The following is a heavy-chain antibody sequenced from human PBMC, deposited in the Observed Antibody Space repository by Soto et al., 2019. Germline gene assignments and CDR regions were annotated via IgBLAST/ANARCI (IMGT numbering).Heavy chain of an antibody. CDR1: GYTFTSYG. CDR3: ARDRPGMDV. Sequence: ASVNFSCKASGYTFTSYGISWMRQAPGQGLEWMGWISAYNGNTNYAQKLQGRVTMTTDTSTSTAYMELRSLRSDDTVVYYCARDRPGMDVWGQGTRVTVSS. V-gene: IGHV1-18*01. CDR2: ISAYNGNT. J-gene: IGHJ6*02.